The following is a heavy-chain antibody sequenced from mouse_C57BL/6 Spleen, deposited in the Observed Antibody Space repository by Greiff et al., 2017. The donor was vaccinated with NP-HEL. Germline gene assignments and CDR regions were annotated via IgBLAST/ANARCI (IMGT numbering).Heavy chain of an antibody. CDR1: GYAFSSYW. D-gene: IGHD4-1*01. CDR2: IYPGDGDT. J-gene: IGHJ3*01. V-gene: IGHV1-80*01. Sequence: VQLQQSGAELVKPGASVKISCKASGYAFSSYWMNWVKQRPGKGLEWIGQIYPGDGDTNYNGKFKGKATLTAVKSSSTAYMQLSSLTSEDSAVYFCAREGDWAFAYWGRRGLWSLSLQ. CDR3: AREGDWAFAY.